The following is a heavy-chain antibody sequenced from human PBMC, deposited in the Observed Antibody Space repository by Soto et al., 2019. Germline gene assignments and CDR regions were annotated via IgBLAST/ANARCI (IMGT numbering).Heavy chain of an antibody. CDR1: GFTFNSYA. CDR3: AKDQRHSSGGVIASYDS. V-gene: IGHV3-23*01. D-gene: IGHD3-16*02. J-gene: IGHJ4*02. Sequence: GGSLRLPCSATGFTFNSYAISWVPQAPWKGLEWVSSITSEGVTTFYADSVKGRFTISRDNFRSTLFLQMNSLRAEDTAFYYCAKDQRHSSGGVIASYDSWGQGSLVTVSS. CDR2: ITSEGVTT.